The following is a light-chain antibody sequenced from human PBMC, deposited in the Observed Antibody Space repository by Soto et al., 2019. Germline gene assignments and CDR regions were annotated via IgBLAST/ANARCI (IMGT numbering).Light chain of an antibody. Sequence: EIVLTQSPGTLSLSPGERATLSCRASQSVRSTYLAWYQQKPDQAPRLLIYGASSRATGIPDRFSGSGSGTAFTLTISRPEPEDFAVYYCQQYGGSPLLTFGGGTKVEIK. J-gene: IGKJ4*01. CDR2: GAS. CDR1: QSVRSTY. CDR3: QQYGGSPLLT. V-gene: IGKV3-20*01.